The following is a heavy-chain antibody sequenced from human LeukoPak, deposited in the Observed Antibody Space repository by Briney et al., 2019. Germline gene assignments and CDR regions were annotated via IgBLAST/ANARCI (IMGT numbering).Heavy chain of an antibody. V-gene: IGHV4-59*01. J-gene: IGHJ6*03. D-gene: IGHD1-1*01. Sequence: PSETLSLTCTVSVGSISSYYGSWVRQPPGKGLEWIGYIYYSGSTNYNPSLKSRVTISVDTSMNQFSLKLSSVTAADTAVYYCARDKGTVMDVWGKGTTVTVSS. CDR2: IYYSGST. CDR1: VGSISSYY. CDR3: ARDKGTVMDV.